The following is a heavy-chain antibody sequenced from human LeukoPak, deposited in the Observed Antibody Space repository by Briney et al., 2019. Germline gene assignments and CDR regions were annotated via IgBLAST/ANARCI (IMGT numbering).Heavy chain of an antibody. CDR3: ARAPIITIFGVATPWFDP. V-gene: IGHV4-59*01. D-gene: IGHD3-3*01. CDR1: GGSISSYY. Sequence: SETLSLTCTVSGGSISSYYWSWIRQPPGKGLEWIGYIYYSGSTNYNPSLKSRVTISVDTSKNQFSLKLSSVTAADTAVYYCARAPIITIFGVATPWFDPWGQGTLVTVSS. CDR2: IYYSGST. J-gene: IGHJ5*02.